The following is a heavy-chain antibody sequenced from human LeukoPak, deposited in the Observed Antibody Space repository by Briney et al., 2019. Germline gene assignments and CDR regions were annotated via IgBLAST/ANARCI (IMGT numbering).Heavy chain of an antibody. CDR2: ISYIGST. D-gene: IGHD4-17*01. Sequence: KPSETLSLTCAVSDDSFSSHYWTWIRQPPGKGPEWIGYISYIGSTNYNPSLKSRVTISIDTSKNQFSLKLSSVTAADTAVYYCARDLVTVTKGFDIWGQGTMVSASS. J-gene: IGHJ3*02. V-gene: IGHV4-59*11. CDR1: DDSFSSHY. CDR3: ARDLVTVTKGFDI.